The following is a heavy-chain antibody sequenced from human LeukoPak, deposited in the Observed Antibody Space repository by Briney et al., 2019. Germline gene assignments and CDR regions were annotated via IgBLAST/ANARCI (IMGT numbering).Heavy chain of an antibody. V-gene: IGHV3-21*01. CDR1: GFTFSSYS. Sequence: GGSLRLSCAASGFTFSSYSMNWVRQAPGKGLEWVSSISSSSSYIYYADSVKGRFTISRDNAKNSLYLQMNSLRAEDTAVYYCASDPGTDSSGYTWYFDLWGRGTLVTVSS. J-gene: IGHJ2*01. CDR3: ASDPGTDSSGYTWYFDL. D-gene: IGHD3-22*01. CDR2: ISSSSSYI.